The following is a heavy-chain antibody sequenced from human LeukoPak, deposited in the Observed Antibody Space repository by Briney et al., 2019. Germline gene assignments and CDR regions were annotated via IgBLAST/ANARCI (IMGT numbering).Heavy chain of an antibody. Sequence: PGGSLRLSCAASGLTFSSCAMSWARQAPGKGLEWVSAISGGVGDTHYADSVMGRFTISRDDSKNTVFLQMNSLRAKDTALYYCAKSYSGWYAIDYWGQGTLVTVSS. CDR2: ISGGVGDT. V-gene: IGHV3-23*01. CDR3: AKSYSGWYAIDY. D-gene: IGHD6-19*01. J-gene: IGHJ4*02. CDR1: GLTFSSCA.